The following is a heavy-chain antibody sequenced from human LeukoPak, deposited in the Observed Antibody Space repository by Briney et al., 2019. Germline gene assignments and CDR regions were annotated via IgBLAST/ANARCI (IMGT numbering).Heavy chain of an antibody. CDR1: GLTFSNAW. J-gene: IGHJ4*02. CDR2: IKSKTDGGTT. CDR3: TADHFYASGSYYRLDY. Sequence: PGGSLRLSCVASGLTFSNAWMSWGRQAPGKGLEWVGRIKSKTDGGTTDYAAPVKGRFTISRDDSKNTLYLQVNSLKTEDTAVYYCTADHFYASGSYYRLDYWGQGTLVTVSS. V-gene: IGHV3-15*01. D-gene: IGHD3-10*01.